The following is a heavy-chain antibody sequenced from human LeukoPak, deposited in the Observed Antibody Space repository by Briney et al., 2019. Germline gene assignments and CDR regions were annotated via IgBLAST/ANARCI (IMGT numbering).Heavy chain of an antibody. Sequence: GGSLRLSCAASGFTFRSYAMHWVRQAPGKGLEWVAVISYDGSNKYYADSVKGRFTISRDNSKNTLYLQMNSLRAEDTAVYYCARDQGQQLAIDYWGQGTLVTVSS. J-gene: IGHJ4*02. CDR2: ISYDGSNK. D-gene: IGHD6-13*01. CDR3: ARDQGQQLAIDY. CDR1: GFTFRSYA. V-gene: IGHV3-30*04.